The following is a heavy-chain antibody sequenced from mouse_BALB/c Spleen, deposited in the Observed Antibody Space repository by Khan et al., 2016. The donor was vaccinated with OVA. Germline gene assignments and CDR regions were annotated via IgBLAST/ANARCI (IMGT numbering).Heavy chain of an antibody. D-gene: IGHD1-1*01. CDR1: GFTFSTYG. Sequence: EVELVESGGDLVKPGGSLKLSCAASGFTFSTYGMSWVRQTPDKRLEWVAIISTSGSYSYYPDSVKGRFPISRDNAKNTLYLQMSSLKSEDTAMDYCARCRYGGSYGYYAMDYWGQGTSVTVSS. CDR2: ISTSGSYS. V-gene: IGHV5-6*01. J-gene: IGHJ4*01. CDR3: ARCRYGGSYGYYAMDY.